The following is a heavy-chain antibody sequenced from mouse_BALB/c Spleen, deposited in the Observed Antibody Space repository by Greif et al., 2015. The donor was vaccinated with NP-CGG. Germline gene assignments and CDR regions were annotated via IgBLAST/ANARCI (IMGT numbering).Heavy chain of an antibody. D-gene: IGHD1-2*01. V-gene: IGHV1-69*02. Sequence: QVQLKQSGAELVRPGASVKLSCKASGYTFTSYWINWVKQRPGQGLEWIGNIYPSDSYTNYNQKFKDKATLTVDKSSSTAYMQLSSPTSEDSAVYYCTRDYYGYWGQGTLVTVSA. CDR3: TRDYYGY. J-gene: IGHJ3*01. CDR1: GYTFTSYW. CDR2: IYPSDSYT.